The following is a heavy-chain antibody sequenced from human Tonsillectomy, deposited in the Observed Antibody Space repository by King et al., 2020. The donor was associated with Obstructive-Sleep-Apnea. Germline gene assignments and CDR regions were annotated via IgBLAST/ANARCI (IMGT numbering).Heavy chain of an antibody. CDR1: GYSISSGYY. CDR3: ASAFRERRPNWFDP. J-gene: IGHJ5*02. V-gene: IGHV4-38-2*02. CDR2: IYHSGST. Sequence: HVQLQESGPGLVKPSETLSLTCIVSGYSISSGYYWGWIRQPPGKGLEWMGSIYHSGSTYYNPSLKSRVTISVDTSKNQFSLKLSSVTAADTAVYYCASAFRERRPNWFDPWGQGTLVTVSS. D-gene: IGHD1-1*01.